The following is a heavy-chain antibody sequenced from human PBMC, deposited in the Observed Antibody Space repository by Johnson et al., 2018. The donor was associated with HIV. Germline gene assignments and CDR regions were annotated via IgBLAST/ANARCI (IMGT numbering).Heavy chain of an antibody. CDR2: ISGSGGST. V-gene: IGHV3-23*04. Sequence: EVQLVESGGGLVQPGGSLRLSCAASGFTFSSYAMSWVRQAPGKGLEWVSGISGSGGSTYYADSVKGRFTIPRDDSKNSVYLQMSSLKTEDTAVYYCAKEFRLGYPPQIDAFDIWGQGTMVTVSS. D-gene: IGHD3-9*01. CDR3: AKEFRLGYPPQIDAFDI. CDR1: GFTFSSYA. J-gene: IGHJ3*02.